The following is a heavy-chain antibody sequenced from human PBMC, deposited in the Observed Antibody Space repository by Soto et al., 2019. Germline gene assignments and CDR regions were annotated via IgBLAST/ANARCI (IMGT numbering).Heavy chain of an antibody. CDR3: AREGQDYRGYGGMDV. CDR1: GFTFSSYS. J-gene: IGHJ6*02. V-gene: IGHV3-48*02. D-gene: IGHD4-4*01. CDR2: ISSSSSTI. Sequence: EVQLVESGGGLVQPGGSLRLSCAASGFTFSSYSMNWVRQAPGKGLEWVSYISSSSSTIYYADSVKGRFTISRDNAKNSLYLQMNSLRDEDTAVYYCAREGQDYRGYGGMDVWGQGTTVTVSS.